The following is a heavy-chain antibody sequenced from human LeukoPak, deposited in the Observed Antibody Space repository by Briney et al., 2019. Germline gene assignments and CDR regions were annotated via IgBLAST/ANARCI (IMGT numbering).Heavy chain of an antibody. CDR1: GFTFSSYA. J-gene: IGHJ4*02. Sequence: GGSLRLSCAASGFTFSSYAMSWVRQAPGKGLEWVSAISGSGGSTYYADSVKGRFTISRDNSKNTLYLQMNSLRAEDTAVYYCAKDSEPVVIFGRGYFDYWGQGTLATVSS. D-gene: IGHD2-21*01. V-gene: IGHV3-23*01. CDR2: ISGSGGST. CDR3: AKDSEPVVIFGRGYFDY.